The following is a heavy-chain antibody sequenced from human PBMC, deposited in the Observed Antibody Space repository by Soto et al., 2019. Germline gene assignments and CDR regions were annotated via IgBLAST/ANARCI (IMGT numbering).Heavy chain of an antibody. Sequence: SETLSLTCTVSGGSISSGDYYWSWIRQPPGKGLEWIGYIYYSGGTYYNPSLKSRVTISVDTSKNQFSLKLSSVTAADTAAYYCASSVDTAMVTFDYWGQGTLVTVSS. CDR2: IYYSGGT. V-gene: IGHV4-30-4*01. CDR1: GGSISSGDYY. J-gene: IGHJ4*02. CDR3: ASSVDTAMVTFDY. D-gene: IGHD5-18*01.